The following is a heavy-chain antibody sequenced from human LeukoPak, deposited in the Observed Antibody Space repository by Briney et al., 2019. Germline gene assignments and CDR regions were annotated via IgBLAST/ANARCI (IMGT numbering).Heavy chain of an antibody. CDR1: GFTFSNYG. Sequence: GGSLRLSCAASGFTFSNYGMHWVRQAPGKGLEWVAVISYDGSNKHYADSVKGRFTISRDNSKNTLYLQMNSLRAEDTAVCYCAKGGGGYRNGFSVWGKGTTVTVSS. CDR3: AKGGGGYRNGFSV. CDR2: ISYDGSNK. D-gene: IGHD5-18*01. J-gene: IGHJ6*04. V-gene: IGHV3-30*18.